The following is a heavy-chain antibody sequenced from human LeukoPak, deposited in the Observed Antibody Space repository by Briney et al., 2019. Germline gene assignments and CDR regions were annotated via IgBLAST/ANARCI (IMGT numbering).Heavy chain of an antibody. D-gene: IGHD6-13*01. Sequence: PSETLSLTCTVSGGSISSYYWSWIRQPPGKGLEWIGYIYYSGSTNYNPSLKSRVTISVDTSKNQFSLKLSSVTAADTAVYYCARVGGGIAAAGNWFDPWGQGTLVTVSS. CDR2: IYYSGST. J-gene: IGHJ5*02. V-gene: IGHV4-59*01. CDR1: GGSISSYY. CDR3: ARVGGGIAAAGNWFDP.